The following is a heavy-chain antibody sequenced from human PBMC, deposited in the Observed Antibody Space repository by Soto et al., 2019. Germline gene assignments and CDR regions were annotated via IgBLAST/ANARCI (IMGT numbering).Heavy chain of an antibody. Sequence: SQTLSLTCTVSGGSIRSSSYYWGWIRQPPGKGLEWIGSIYYSGSTYYNPSLKSRVTISVDTSKNQFSLKLSSVTAADTAVYYCARSVRAAAGTFWFDPWGQGTLVTVSS. CDR2: IYYSGST. CDR1: GGSIRSSSYY. V-gene: IGHV4-39*01. J-gene: IGHJ5*02. CDR3: ARSVRAAAGTFWFDP. D-gene: IGHD6-13*01.